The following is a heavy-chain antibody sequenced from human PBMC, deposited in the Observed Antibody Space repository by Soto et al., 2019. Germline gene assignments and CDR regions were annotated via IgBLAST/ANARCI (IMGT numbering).Heavy chain of an antibody. V-gene: IGHV3-21*01. CDR3: ATETSSRWD. CDR2: ISGSSRYI. Sequence: EVQLVESGGGLVKPGGSLRVSCAASGFTFSSYSMNWVRQAPGKGLEWVSYISGSSRYIYYADALKCRFTISRDNAKNSLYLQRSSMRVGDEAAYYFATETSSRWDGDQGTLVTVSS. CDR1: GFTFSSYS. D-gene: IGHD6-19*01. J-gene: IGHJ4*02.